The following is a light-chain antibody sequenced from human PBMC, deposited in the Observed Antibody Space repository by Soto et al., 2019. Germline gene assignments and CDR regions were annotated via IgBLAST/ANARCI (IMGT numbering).Light chain of an antibody. CDR2: SNN. Sequence: QSVLTQPPSASGTPGQRVTISCSGSSSNIGSNTVNWYQQLPGTAPKLLIHSNNQRPSGVPDRFSGSKSGTSASLAISGLQSEDEADYSCAAWDDSLTGPVFGTGTKLTVL. CDR3: AAWDDSLTGPV. V-gene: IGLV1-44*01. J-gene: IGLJ1*01. CDR1: SSNIGSNT.